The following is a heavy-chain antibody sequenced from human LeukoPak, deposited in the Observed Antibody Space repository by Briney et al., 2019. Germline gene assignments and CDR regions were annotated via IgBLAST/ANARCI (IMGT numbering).Heavy chain of an antibody. Sequence: GGSLRLSCAASRFTFHFYTMNWVRQAPGKGLEWVSSISGSSNYIYYAGSVKGRFTISRDNAKNSLYLQMNSLRAEDTAVYYCARDRDPIAVAGTYHYYGVDVWGQGTTVTVSS. D-gene: IGHD6-19*01. V-gene: IGHV3-21*01. CDR1: RFTFHFYT. CDR2: ISGSSNYI. J-gene: IGHJ6*02. CDR3: ARDRDPIAVAGTYHYYGVDV.